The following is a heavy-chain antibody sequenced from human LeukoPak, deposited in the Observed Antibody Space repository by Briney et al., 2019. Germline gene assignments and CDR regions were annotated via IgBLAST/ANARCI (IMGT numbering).Heavy chain of an antibody. CDR2: VYSGAY. Sequence: SETLSLTCTVSGASITNYFWGWIRQPPGKGLQWIGYVYSGAYYYNPSLVSRLTVSVDTAKNQFSLGLRSATAADTAVYYCARLRPRTNYDFSSGYYAFDYWGQGTLVTVSS. V-gene: IGHV4-4*09. J-gene: IGHJ4*02. CDR3: ARLRPRTNYDFSSGYYAFDY. D-gene: IGHD3-3*01. CDR1: GASITNYF.